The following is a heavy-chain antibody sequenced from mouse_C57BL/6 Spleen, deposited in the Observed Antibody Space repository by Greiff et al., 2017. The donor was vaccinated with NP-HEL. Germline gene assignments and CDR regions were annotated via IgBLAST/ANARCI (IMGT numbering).Heavy chain of an antibody. Sequence: LVESGPELVKPGASVKISCKASGYSFTDYNMNWVKQSNGKSLEWIGVINPNYGTTSYNQKFKGKATLTVDQSSSTAYMQLNSLTSEDSAVYYCARQDSSGYAWFAYWGQGTLVTVSA. V-gene: IGHV1-39*01. D-gene: IGHD3-2*02. CDR2: INPNYGTT. CDR3: ARQDSSGYAWFAY. J-gene: IGHJ3*01. CDR1: GYSFTDYN.